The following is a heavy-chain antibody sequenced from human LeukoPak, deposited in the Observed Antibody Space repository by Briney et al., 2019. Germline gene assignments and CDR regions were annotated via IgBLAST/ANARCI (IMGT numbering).Heavy chain of an antibody. J-gene: IGHJ5*02. CDR2: INPNSGGT. Sequence: GGXVKVSCKASGYTFTGYYMHWVRQAPGQGLEGMGWINPNSGGTNYSQKFQGRVTITRDTSISTAYMELSRLRSDDTAVYYCARDRLQYVAAAGTRMWFDPWGQGTLVTVSS. CDR1: GYTFTGYY. CDR3: ARDRLQYVAAAGTRMWFDP. D-gene: IGHD6-13*01. V-gene: IGHV1-2*02.